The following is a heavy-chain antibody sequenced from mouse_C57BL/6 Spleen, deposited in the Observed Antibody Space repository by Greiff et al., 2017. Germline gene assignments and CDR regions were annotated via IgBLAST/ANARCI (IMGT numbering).Heavy chain of an antibody. D-gene: IGHD1-1*01. V-gene: IGHV1-55*01. Sequence: QVQLQQPGAELVKPGASVKMSCKASGYTFTSYWITWVKQRPGQGLEWIGDIYPGSGSTNYNEKFKSKATLTVDTSSSTAYMQRSSLTSEDSAVYYCARSDYYGSSPLAMDYWGQGTSVTVSS. J-gene: IGHJ4*01. CDR3: ARSDYYGSSPLAMDY. CDR2: IYPGSGST. CDR1: GYTFTSYW.